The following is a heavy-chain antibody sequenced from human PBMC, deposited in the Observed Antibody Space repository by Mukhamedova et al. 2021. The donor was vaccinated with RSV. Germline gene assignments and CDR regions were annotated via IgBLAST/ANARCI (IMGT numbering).Heavy chain of an antibody. D-gene: IGHD3-10*01. CDR2: INHSGST. V-gene: IGHV4-34*01. J-gene: IGHJ6*02. CDR3: ARHFRGVIITNYYYGMDV. Sequence: GEINHSGSTNYNPSLKSRVTISVDTSKNQFSLKLSSVTAADTAVYYCARHFRGVIITNYYYGMDVWGQGTTVTVSS.